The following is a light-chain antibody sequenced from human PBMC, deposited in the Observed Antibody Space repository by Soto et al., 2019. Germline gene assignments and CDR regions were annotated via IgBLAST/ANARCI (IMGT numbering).Light chain of an antibody. J-gene: IGKJ1*01. CDR3: QQYGSSPRLS. V-gene: IGKV3-20*01. Sequence: EIVLTQSPGTLSLSPGERATVSCRASQSVSSSYLAWYQQKPGQAPRLLIYGASSRATGIPDRFSGSGSGTDFTLTISRLEPEDFAVYYCQQYGSSPRLSFGQGTKVEIK. CDR2: GAS. CDR1: QSVSSSY.